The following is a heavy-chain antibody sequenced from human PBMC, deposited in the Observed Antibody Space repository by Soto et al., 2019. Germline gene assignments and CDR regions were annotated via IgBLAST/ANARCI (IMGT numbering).Heavy chain of an antibody. CDR1: GGSISSGGYY. CDR3: ARDPLKQNHPRFDY. D-gene: IGHD3-9*01. Sequence: QVQLQESGPGLVKPSQTLSLTCTVSGGSISSGGYYWSWIRQHPGKGLEWIGYIYYSGSTYYNPSLKSRVTISVDTSKTQFSLKLSSVTAADTAVYYCARDPLKQNHPRFDYWGQGTLVTVSS. V-gene: IGHV4-31*03. J-gene: IGHJ4*02. CDR2: IYYSGST.